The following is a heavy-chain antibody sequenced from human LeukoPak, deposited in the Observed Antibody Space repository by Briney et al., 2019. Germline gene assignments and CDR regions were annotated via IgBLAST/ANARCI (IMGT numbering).Heavy chain of an antibody. CDR1: GFTFSKAW. Sequence: PGGSLRLSCAASGFTFSKAWMSWVRQAPGRGLEWVGRIKSQSNGGTTDYAAPVKGRFTTSRHDSGNTLYLQMNSLKTEDTAVYYCTTDQGRFCGGDCSSDYWGQGTLVTVSS. V-gene: IGHV3-15*01. J-gene: IGHJ4*02. CDR3: TTDQGRFCGGDCSSDY. D-gene: IGHD2-21*02. CDR2: IKSQSNGGTT.